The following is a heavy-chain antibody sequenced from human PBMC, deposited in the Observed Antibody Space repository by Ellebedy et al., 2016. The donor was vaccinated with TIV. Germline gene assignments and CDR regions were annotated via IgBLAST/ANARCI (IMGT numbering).Heavy chain of an antibody. J-gene: IGHJ2*01. D-gene: IGHD4-11*01. CDR2: ISNDGSMK. Sequence: GESLKISCAASGFTFSSYGMHWVRQAPGKGLEWVAVISNDGSMKYYADFVKGRFTISRDNAKNSPYLQMNSLRAEDTSVYYCARAIYSASYLWGRGTLVTVSS. CDR1: GFTFSSYG. V-gene: IGHV3-30*03. CDR3: ARAIYSASYL.